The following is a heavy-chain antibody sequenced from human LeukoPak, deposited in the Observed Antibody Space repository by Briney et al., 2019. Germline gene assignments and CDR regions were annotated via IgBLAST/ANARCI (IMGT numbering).Heavy chain of an antibody. CDR2: INHSGST. CDR3: ARAGRWEGRPHAFDI. V-gene: IGHV4-34*01. J-gene: IGHJ3*02. CDR1: GGSFSGYY. D-gene: IGHD1-26*01. Sequence: PSETLSLTCAVYGGSFSGYYWSWIRQPPGKGLEWIGEINHSGSTNYNPSLKSRVTISVDTSKNQFSLKLSSVTAADTALYYCARAGRWEGRPHAFDIWGQGTMVAVSS.